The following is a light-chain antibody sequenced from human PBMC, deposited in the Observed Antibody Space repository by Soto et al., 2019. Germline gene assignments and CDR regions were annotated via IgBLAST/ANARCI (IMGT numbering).Light chain of an antibody. J-gene: IGLJ2*01. CDR1: SSNIGSNT. V-gene: IGLV1-44*01. CDR3: AAWDDRLKGGV. Sequence: QSVLTQPPSASGTPGQRVTISCSGSSSNIGSNTVNWYQQLPGTAPKLLIYSNNQRPSGVPDRFSGSKSGTSASLAISGLQSEDEADYYCAAWDDRLKGGVFGGGTQLTVL. CDR2: SNN.